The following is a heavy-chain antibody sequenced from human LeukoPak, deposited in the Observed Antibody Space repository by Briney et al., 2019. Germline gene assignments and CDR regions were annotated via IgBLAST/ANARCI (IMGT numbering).Heavy chain of an antibody. J-gene: IGHJ5*02. D-gene: IGHD3-10*01. Sequence: SQTLSLTCTVSGGSISSSSYYWGWIRQPPGKGLEWIGSIYYSGSTYYNPSLKSRVTISVDTSKNQFSLKLSSVTAADTAVYYCARVGFGELMVNWFDPWGQGTLVTVSS. CDR2: IYYSGST. CDR1: GGSISSSSYY. CDR3: ARVGFGELMVNWFDP. V-gene: IGHV4-39*07.